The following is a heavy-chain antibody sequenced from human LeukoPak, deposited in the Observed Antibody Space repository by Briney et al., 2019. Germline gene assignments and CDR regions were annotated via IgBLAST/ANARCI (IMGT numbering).Heavy chain of an antibody. D-gene: IGHD4-11*01. CDR3: ARDPGHDTSNYGGLDF. V-gene: IGHV4-34*01. Sequence: SETLSLTCAVYGGSFSGYYWTWIRQPPGKGLEWIGEINHSGSTSYNPSLKSRVSISVDTSKNQFSLKLSSVTAADTAVYYCARDPGHDTSNYGGLDFWGQGTLVTVSS. CDR1: GGSFSGYY. J-gene: IGHJ4*02. CDR2: INHSGST.